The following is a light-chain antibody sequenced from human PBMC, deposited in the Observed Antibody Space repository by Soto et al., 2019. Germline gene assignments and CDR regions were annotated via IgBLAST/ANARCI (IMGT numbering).Light chain of an antibody. CDR3: QQTFSHLLS. J-gene: IGKJ4*01. CDR1: ESISDY. Sequence: IQLTQSPSSLSASVGDRVTIVCRASESISDYLNWYQLKSGEAPKVLIYSASTLRRGVPSRFSGTGSGTEVTLTISSLQPEDVATYYCQQTFSHLLSFGGGTTVEIK. V-gene: IGKV1-39*01. CDR2: SAS.